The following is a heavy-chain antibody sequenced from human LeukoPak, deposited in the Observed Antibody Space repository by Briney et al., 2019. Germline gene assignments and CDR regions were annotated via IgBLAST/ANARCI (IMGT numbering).Heavy chain of an antibody. D-gene: IGHD4-11*01. Sequence: PSETLSLTCTVSGGSISSSSYYWGWIRQPPGKGLEWIGSIYYSGNTYYNPSLRSRVTISVDTSKNQFSLKLSSVTAADTAVYHCARMTTVWYFDLWGRGTLVTVSS. CDR3: ARMTTVWYFDL. V-gene: IGHV4-39*01. CDR2: IYYSGNT. J-gene: IGHJ2*01. CDR1: GGSISSSSYY.